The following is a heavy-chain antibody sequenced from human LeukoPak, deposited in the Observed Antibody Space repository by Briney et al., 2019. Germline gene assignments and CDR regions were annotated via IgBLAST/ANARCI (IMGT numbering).Heavy chain of an antibody. J-gene: IGHJ6*03. CDR2: ISAYNGNT. CDR3: ARETSMVRGVHYYYYMDV. Sequence: ASVKVSCKASGYTFTSYGISWVRQAPGQGLEWMGWISAYNGNTNYAQKLQGRVTMTTDTSTSTAYMELRSLRSDDTAVYYCARETSMVRGVHYYYYMDVWGKGTTVTVSS. D-gene: IGHD3-10*01. V-gene: IGHV1-18*01. CDR1: GYTFTSYG.